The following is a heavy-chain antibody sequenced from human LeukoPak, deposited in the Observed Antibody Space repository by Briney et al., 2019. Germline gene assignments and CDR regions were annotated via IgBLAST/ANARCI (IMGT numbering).Heavy chain of an antibody. J-gene: IGHJ1*01. CDR1: GDSVSSGY. CDR2: ISDSGIT. CDR3: AGRGHRYSRD. Sequence: SETLSLTCTVSGDSVSSGYWTWIRQLRGKGLEWIGYISDSGITDYNPSLKSRLTISVDTSNNKFSLNLHSVTAADTAVYYCAGRGHRYSRDWGQGILVTVSS. V-gene: IGHV4-4*09. D-gene: IGHD2-15*01.